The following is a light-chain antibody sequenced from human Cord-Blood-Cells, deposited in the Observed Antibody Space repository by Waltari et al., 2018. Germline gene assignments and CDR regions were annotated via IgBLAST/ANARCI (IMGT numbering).Light chain of an antibody. CDR2: AAS. J-gene: IGKJ2*02. CDR1: QSISSY. CDR3: QQSYSSSCT. V-gene: IGKV1-39*01. Sequence: DIQMTQSPSSLSASVGDRVTITCRASQSISSYFNWYQQKPGKAPKLLIYAASSLQSGVPTRFSGSGSGTEFTLTISSLQPEDFATYYCQQSYSSSCTFGQGTKLEIK.